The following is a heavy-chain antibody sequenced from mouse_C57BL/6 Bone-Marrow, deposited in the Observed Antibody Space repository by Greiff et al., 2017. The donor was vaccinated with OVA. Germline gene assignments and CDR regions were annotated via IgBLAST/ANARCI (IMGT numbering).Heavy chain of an antibody. V-gene: IGHV3-1*01. CDR2: ISYSGST. CDR3: ARTPHYGSSYYAMDY. CDR1: GYSITSGYD. D-gene: IGHD1-1*01. Sequence: EVQLQESGPGMVKPSQSLSLTCTVTGYSITSGYDWHWIRHFPGNKLEWMGYISYSGSTNYNPSLKSRISITHDTSKNHFFPKLNSVTTEDTATYYCARTPHYGSSYYAMDYWGQGTSVTVSS. J-gene: IGHJ4*01.